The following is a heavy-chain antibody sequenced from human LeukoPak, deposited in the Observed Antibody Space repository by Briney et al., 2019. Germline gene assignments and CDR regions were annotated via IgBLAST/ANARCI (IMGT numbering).Heavy chain of an antibody. CDR2: IYYSGST. J-gene: IGHJ4*02. D-gene: IGHD6-19*01. Sequence: PSETLSLTCTVSGGSISSYYWSWIRQPQGKELEGMGYIYYSGSTNYNPSLKSRVTISVDTSKNQFSLKLSSVTAADTAVYYCARSRIAVAGRYFDYWGQGTLVTVSS. V-gene: IGHV4-59*01. CDR1: GGSISSYY. CDR3: ARSRIAVAGRYFDY.